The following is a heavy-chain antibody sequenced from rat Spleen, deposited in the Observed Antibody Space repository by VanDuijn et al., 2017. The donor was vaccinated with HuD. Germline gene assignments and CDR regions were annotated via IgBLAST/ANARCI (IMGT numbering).Heavy chain of an antibody. Sequence: EVQLVESGGGLIQPGRSLKLSCAASGFTFSDYAMAWVRQAPKKGLEWVATVIHDATAPYYRDSVKGRFTISRDNAKSTLYLQMNSLRSEDTATYYCTRRGHTMGLTSRYFDYWGQGVMVTVSS. CDR2: VIHDATAP. J-gene: IGHJ2*01. CDR1: GFTFSDYA. D-gene: IGHD1-9*01. V-gene: IGHV5-17*01. CDR3: TRRGHTMGLTSRYFDY.